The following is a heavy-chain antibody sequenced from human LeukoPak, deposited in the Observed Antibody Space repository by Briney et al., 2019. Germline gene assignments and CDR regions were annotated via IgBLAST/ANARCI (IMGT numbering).Heavy chain of an antibody. J-gene: IGHJ6*02. CDR1: GYTFTSYG. CDR2: ISAYNGNT. D-gene: IGHD2-2*02. Sequence: GASVKVSCKASGYTFTSYGISWVRQAPGQGLEWMGWISAYNGNTNYAQKLQGRVTMTTDTSTSTAYMELSSLRSEDTAVYYCVTARLLYELYYYYGMDVWGQGTTVTVSS. CDR3: VTARLLYELYYYYGMDV. V-gene: IGHV1-18*01.